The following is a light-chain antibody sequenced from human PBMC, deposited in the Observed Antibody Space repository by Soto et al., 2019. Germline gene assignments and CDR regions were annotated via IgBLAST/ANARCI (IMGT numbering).Light chain of an antibody. CDR3: NSYTSSSTLV. Sequence: QSALTQPASVSGSPGQSITISCSGTSNDVGGYDYVSWYQQHPGKAPKLVIYEVSNRPSWVSNRFSGSKSGNTASLTISGLQPEDEADYYCNSYTSSSTLVVGGGTKLTVL. V-gene: IGLV2-14*01. J-gene: IGLJ2*01. CDR1: SNDVGGYDY. CDR2: EVS.